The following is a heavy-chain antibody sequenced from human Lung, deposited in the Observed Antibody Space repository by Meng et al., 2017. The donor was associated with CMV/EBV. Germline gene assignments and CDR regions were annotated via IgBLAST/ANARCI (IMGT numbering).Heavy chain of an antibody. CDR2: ITYKSGST. CDR3: AKDFYSTSLYYFDY. V-gene: IGHV3-9*01. D-gene: IGHD2-2*01. CDR1: GFTFGDYA. Sequence: SXKISCAASGFTFGDYAMHWVRQVPGKGLEWVSGITYKSGSTGYADSVKGRFTISRDNARNSLYLQMNNLRAEDTALYYCAKDFYSTSLYYFDYWGQGXLVTVSS. J-gene: IGHJ4*02.